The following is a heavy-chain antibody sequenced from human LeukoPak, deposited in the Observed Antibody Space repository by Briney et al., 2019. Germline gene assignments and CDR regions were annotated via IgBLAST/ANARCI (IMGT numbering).Heavy chain of an antibody. D-gene: IGHD6-19*01. Sequence: SETLSLTCAVYGTSFTRYYWTWVRQSPGKGLEWIGDINHSGSTNYNPSLKSRVSISVDTSQNQFYLHLTSVTAADAAVYYCARLWYSSGWYSVDLDYWSQGTLVTVSA. CDR3: ARLWYSSGWYSVDLDY. CDR2: INHSGST. J-gene: IGHJ4*02. CDR1: GTSFTRYY. V-gene: IGHV4-34*01.